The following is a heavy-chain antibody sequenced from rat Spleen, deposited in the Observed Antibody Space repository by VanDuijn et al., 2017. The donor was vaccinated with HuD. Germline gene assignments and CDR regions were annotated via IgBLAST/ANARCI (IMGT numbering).Heavy chain of an antibody. CDR2: ISNSGGSN. J-gene: IGHJ2*01. D-gene: IGHD1-11*01. V-gene: IGHV5-27*01. Sequence: EVQLVESGGGLVQPGRSLKLSCAASGFTFSNYGMAWVRQAPTKGLEWVASISNSGGSNDYRDSVKGRFTISRHNAKSTLFLQMDSLRSEDTATYYCTTDYERGYWGQGVMVTVSS. CDR1: GFTFSNYG. CDR3: TTDYERGY.